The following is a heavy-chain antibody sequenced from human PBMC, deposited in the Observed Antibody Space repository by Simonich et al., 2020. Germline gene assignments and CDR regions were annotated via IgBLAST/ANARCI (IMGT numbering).Heavy chain of an antibody. CDR1: GGSISSSSYY. D-gene: IGHD6-13*01. Sequence: QLQLQESGPGLVKPSETLSLTCTVSGGSISSSSYYWGGIRQPPGKGLEWIGSIYFSGRTYYNPSHKSRVTISVDTSKDQFSLKLSSVTAADTAVYYCARHAGFAFDIWGQGTMVTVSS. CDR3: ARHAGFAFDI. V-gene: IGHV4-39*01. CDR2: IYFSGRT. J-gene: IGHJ3*02.